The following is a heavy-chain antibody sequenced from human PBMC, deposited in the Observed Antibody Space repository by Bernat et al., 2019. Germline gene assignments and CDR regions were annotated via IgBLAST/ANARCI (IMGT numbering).Heavy chain of an antibody. CDR3: AKSNVMGATNRPFDY. CDR1: GFTFSSYA. V-gene: IGHV3-23*01. Sequence: EVQLLESGGGLVQPGGSLRLSCAASGFTFSSYAMSWVRQAPGKGLEWVSAISGSGDSTYYADSVKGRFTISRDNSKNTLYLQMNSLRAEDTAIYYCAKSNVMGATNRPFDYWGQGTLVTVSS. D-gene: IGHD1-26*01. J-gene: IGHJ4*02. CDR2: ISGSGDST.